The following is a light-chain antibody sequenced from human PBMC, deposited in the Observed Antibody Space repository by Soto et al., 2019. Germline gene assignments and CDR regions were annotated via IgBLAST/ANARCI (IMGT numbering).Light chain of an antibody. J-gene: IGKJ1*01. Sequence: IQLTQSPSSLSASVGDRVTITCRATPAIASFLAWYQQKPGTAPKLLIYGATTLQSGVPSRFSGSGSGTDFTLTISRLEPEDFAVYYCQQYGSSGTFGQGTKVDIK. CDR2: GAT. CDR3: QQYGSSGT. CDR1: PAIASF. V-gene: IGKV1-9*01.